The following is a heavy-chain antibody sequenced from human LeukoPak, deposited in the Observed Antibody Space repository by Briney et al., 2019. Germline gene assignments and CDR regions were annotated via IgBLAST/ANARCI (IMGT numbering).Heavy chain of an antibody. D-gene: IGHD3-10*01. CDR2: IKRDGSEK. Sequence: GGSLRLSCAASGFTFSNYGMHWVRQAPGKGLEWVANIKRDGSEKYYVDSVKGRFTISRDNAENSLYLQMNSLRAEDTAVYYCARARDYGSGKANAFDIWGQGTMVTVSS. V-gene: IGHV3-7*05. CDR1: GFTFSNYG. CDR3: ARARDYGSGKANAFDI. J-gene: IGHJ3*02.